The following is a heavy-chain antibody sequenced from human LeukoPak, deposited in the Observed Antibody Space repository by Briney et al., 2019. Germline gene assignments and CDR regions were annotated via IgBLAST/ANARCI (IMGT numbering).Heavy chain of an antibody. CDR2: IHNSGRT. CDR1: GDSISSYS. V-gene: IGHV4-59*01. D-gene: IGHD3-10*01. J-gene: IGHJ5*02. Sequence: SETLSLTCTVSGDSISSYSWSWIRQPPGKGLEWIGDIHNSGRTNCNPSLKSRVTKSVDTSKNQFSLKLSSVTAAGTAVYYCARVGYYGSGSYESRDPGGQGTLDTVFS. CDR3: ARVGYYGSGSYESRDP.